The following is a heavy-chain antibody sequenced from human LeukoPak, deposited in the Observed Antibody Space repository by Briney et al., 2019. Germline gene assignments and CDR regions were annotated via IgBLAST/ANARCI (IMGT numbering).Heavy chain of an antibody. J-gene: IGHJ4*02. CDR2: INYRGST. CDR1: GGSISSSDYY. V-gene: IGHV4-39*01. Sequence: SETLSLTCTVPGGSISSSDYYWGWIRQPPGKGLEWIGIINYRGSTYYNPSLKSRVTTSVDTSKNQFSLKLSSVTAADTAMYYCARRDCSGGSCQYFDYWGQGTQVTVSS. CDR3: ARRDCSGGSCQYFDY. D-gene: IGHD2-15*01.